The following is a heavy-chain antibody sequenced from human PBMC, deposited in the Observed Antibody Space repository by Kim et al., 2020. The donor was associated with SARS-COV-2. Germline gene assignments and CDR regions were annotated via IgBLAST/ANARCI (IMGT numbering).Heavy chain of an antibody. CDR1: GFTFSSYA. Sequence: GGSLRLSCATSGFTFSSYAMTWVRQAPGKGLEWVSTINGSGGRTYYAGSVKGRFTISRDNSKNTLYLQMNSLRAEDAALYYCGRDRGAEALGIFDIWGQGTVVTVSS. J-gene: IGHJ3*02. CDR3: GRDRGAEALGIFDI. D-gene: IGHD3-10*01. CDR2: INGSGGRT. V-gene: IGHV3-23*01.